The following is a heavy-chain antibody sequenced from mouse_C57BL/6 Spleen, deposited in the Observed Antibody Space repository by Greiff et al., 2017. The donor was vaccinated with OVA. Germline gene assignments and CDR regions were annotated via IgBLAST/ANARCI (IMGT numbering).Heavy chain of an antibody. CDR3: ARYSARGFAY. V-gene: IGHV7-3*01. CDR2: IRNKANGYTT. Sequence: EVHLVESGGGLVQPGGSLSLSCAASGFTFTDYYMSWVRQPPGKALEWLGFIRNKANGYTTEYSASVKGRFTISRDNSQSILNLQMNALRAEDSATYYCARYSARGFAYWGQGTLVTVSA. CDR1: GFTFTDYY. J-gene: IGHJ3*01.